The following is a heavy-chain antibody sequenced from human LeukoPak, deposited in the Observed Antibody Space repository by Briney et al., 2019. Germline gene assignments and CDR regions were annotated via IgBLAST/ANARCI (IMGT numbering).Heavy chain of an antibody. CDR2: INHSGST. D-gene: IGHD2-15*01. CDR3: ARGIAIGYCSGGSCYPFDY. V-gene: IGHV4-34*01. Sequence: SETLSLTCAVYDGLFRDYYWSWIRQPPGKGLEWIAEINHSGSTNYNPTLKSRVTLSVDTSKNQFSLKLSFVTAADTAVYYCARGIAIGYCSGGSCYPFDYWGQGTLVTVSS. CDR1: DGLFRDYY. J-gene: IGHJ4*02.